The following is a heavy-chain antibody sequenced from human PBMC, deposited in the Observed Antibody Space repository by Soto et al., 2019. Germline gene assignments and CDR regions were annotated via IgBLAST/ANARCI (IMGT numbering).Heavy chain of an antibody. Sequence: EVQLLESGGGLVQPGGSLRLSCAASGFTFSSYAMTWVRQAPGKGLEWVSAISGSGGSTYYADSVKGRITISRDNSKNTLYLHTNSLRAEDTAVYYCAKDPYGSLRLFDYWGQGTLVTVSS. D-gene: IGHD4-17*01. CDR1: GFTFSSYA. CDR3: AKDPYGSLRLFDY. V-gene: IGHV3-23*01. CDR2: ISGSGGST. J-gene: IGHJ4*02.